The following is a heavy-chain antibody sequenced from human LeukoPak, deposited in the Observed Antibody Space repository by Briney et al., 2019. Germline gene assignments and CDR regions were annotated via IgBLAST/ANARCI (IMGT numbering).Heavy chain of an antibody. D-gene: IGHD1-26*01. J-gene: IGHJ4*02. CDR2: INPNSGGT. CDR1: GYTFTGYY. V-gene: IGHV1-2*02. CDR3: ARDQGELLAEADY. Sequence: ASVKVSCKASGYTFTGYYMHWVRQAPGQGLEWMGWINPNSGGTNYAQKFQGRVTMTRDTSISTAYMELSRLRSDDTAVYYCARDQGELLAEADYWGQGTLVTVSS.